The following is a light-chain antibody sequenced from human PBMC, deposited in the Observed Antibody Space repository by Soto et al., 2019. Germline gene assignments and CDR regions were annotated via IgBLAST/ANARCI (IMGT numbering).Light chain of an antibody. V-gene: IGKV3-15*01. CDR2: DVS. Sequence: EIVMTQSPGTLSVSPGERATLSCRAGQGVTTNFAWYQQKSGQSPRLLIYDVSIRATGVPARFSGTGSETDFTLTISGLQSEDSAVYYCQHYNSYSEAFGQGTKVELK. CDR1: QGVTTN. CDR3: QHYNSYSEA. J-gene: IGKJ1*01.